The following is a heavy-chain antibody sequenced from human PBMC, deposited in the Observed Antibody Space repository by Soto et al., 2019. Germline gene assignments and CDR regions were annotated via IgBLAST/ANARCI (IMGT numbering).Heavy chain of an antibody. V-gene: IGHV3-23*01. CDR2: TRPGGDST. CDR1: GFTFANHA. Sequence: DVQLLESGGGLVQPGGSLRLSCAASGFTFANHAMYWVRQAPGKGLEWVSSTRPGGDSTDYADSVKGRFTISRDNSKSKLYLQLNSLGVEDTAIYYCAIARGSTYGFFDYWGRGTLVTVSS. D-gene: IGHD5-18*01. CDR3: AIARGSTYGFFDY. J-gene: IGHJ4*02.